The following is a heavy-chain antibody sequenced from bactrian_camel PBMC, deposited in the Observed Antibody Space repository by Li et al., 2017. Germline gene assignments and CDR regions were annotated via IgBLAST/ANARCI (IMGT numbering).Heavy chain of an antibody. Sequence: VQLVESGGDSVQAGGTLRLSCVGSGFRTEYNCMGWFRQSAGKEREGVAVIYTGDGTTYYADSVKGRFTISQDNAKNTIDLTMNSLKPDDTAMYFCAAANFGCPAPGYTLLRRWVKFWGQGTQVTVS. D-gene: IGHD3*01. V-gene: IGHV3S63*01. CDR2: IYTGDGTT. J-gene: IGHJ4*01. CDR1: GFRTEYNC. CDR3: AAANFGCPAPGYTLLRRWVKF.